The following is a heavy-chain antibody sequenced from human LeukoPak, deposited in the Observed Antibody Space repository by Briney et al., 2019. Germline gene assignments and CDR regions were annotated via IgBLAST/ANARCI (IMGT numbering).Heavy chain of an antibody. CDR2: IIPIFGTA. CDR3: ARERWRGRSTG. Sequence: SVKVSCKASGCTFSSYAISWVRQAPGQGLEWMGGIIPIFGTAYYAQKFQGRVTITTDESTNTVYMELSSLRSEDTAVYYCARERWRGRSTGWGQGTLLTVSS. D-gene: IGHD3-16*01. J-gene: IGHJ4*02. CDR1: GCTFSSYA. V-gene: IGHV1-69*05.